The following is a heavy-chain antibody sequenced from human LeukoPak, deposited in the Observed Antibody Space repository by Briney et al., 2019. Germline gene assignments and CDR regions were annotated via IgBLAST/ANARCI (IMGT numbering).Heavy chain of an antibody. D-gene: IGHD2-15*01. CDR3: ARISRAERHGMDV. V-gene: IGHV3-64*01. CDR2: ISANGGDT. J-gene: IGHJ6*02. CDR1: AFTFSNYA. Sequence: GGSLRLSCAASAFTFSNYAMHWVRQAPGKGLEYVSAISANGGDTYYASSVKGRFTISRDNSKNTLYLQMGSLRVEDMAVYYCARISRAERHGMDVWGQGTTVTVSS.